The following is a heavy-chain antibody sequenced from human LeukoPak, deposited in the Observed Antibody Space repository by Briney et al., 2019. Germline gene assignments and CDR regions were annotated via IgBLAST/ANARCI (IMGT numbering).Heavy chain of an antibody. V-gene: IGHV4-39*07. Sequence: PSETLSLTCTVSGGSISSSSYYWGWIRQPPGKGLEWIGSIYYSGSTYYNPSLKSRVTISVDTSKNQFSLKLSSVTAADTAVYYCARSWFGLNWFDPWGQGTLVTVSS. J-gene: IGHJ5*02. CDR2: IYYSGST. CDR3: ARSWFGLNWFDP. D-gene: IGHD3-10*01. CDR1: GGSISSSSYY.